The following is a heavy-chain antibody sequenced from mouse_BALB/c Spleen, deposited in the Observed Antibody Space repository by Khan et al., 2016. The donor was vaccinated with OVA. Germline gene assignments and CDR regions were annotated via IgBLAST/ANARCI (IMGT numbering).Heavy chain of an antibody. CDR3: ARREYGNDDYYAMDY. CDR2: INPYNDGT. J-gene: IGHJ4*01. CDR1: GYTFTSYV. D-gene: IGHD2-10*02. Sequence: VQLQQSGPELVKPGASVKMSCKASGYTFTSYVMHWVKQKPGQGLEWIGYINPYNDGTKYNEKFKGKATLTSDKSSSTAYRELSSLTSEDSAFYYCARREYGNDDYYAMDYWGQGTSVTVSS. V-gene: IGHV1S136*01.